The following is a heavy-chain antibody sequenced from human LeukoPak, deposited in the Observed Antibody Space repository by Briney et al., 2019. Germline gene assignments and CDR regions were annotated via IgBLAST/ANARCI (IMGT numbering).Heavy chain of an antibody. J-gene: IGHJ5*02. V-gene: IGHV3-11*01. Sequence: GGSLRLSCAVSGFTFSDYYMSWIRQAPGKGLEWVSYISSSGSTIYYADSVKGRFTISRDNAKNSLYLQMNSLRAEDTAVYYCARVIAAAGRLFDPWGQGTLVTVSS. D-gene: IGHD6-13*01. CDR1: GFTFSDYY. CDR3: ARVIAAAGRLFDP. CDR2: ISSSGSTI.